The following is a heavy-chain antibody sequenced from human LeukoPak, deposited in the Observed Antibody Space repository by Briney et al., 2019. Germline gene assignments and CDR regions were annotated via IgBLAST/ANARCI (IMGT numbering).Heavy chain of an antibody. J-gene: IGHJ4*02. Sequence: GSLRLSCAASGFTFSSYSMNWVRQAPGKGLEWVSYISSSSSTIYYADSVKGRFTISRDNAKNSLYLQMNSLRAEDTAVYYCARDFNPYDFWSGSPPVNDYWGQGTLVTVSS. CDR3: ARDFNPYDFWSGSPPVNDY. D-gene: IGHD3-3*01. CDR1: GFTFSSYS. V-gene: IGHV3-48*01. CDR2: ISSSSSTI.